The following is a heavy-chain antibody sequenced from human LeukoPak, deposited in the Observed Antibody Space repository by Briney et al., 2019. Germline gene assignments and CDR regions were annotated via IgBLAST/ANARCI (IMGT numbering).Heavy chain of an antibody. CDR2: IHHSGRT. D-gene: IGHD6-19*01. CDR1: GYSISSDYY. CDR3: ASSGWYLLPGVY. V-gene: IGHV4-38-2*02. J-gene: IGHJ4*02. Sequence: SETLSLTCTVSGYSISSDYYWGWIRQPPGKGLEWIGSIHHSGRTYYNPSLKSRVTISVDTSKNQFSLKLSSVTAADTAVYYCASSGWYLLPGVYWGQGTLVTVSS.